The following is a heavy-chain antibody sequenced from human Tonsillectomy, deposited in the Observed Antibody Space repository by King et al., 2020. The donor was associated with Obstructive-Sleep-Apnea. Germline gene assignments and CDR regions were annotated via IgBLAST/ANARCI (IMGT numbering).Heavy chain of an antibody. CDR3: ARDLTGMDV. CDR2: IIHMSGTS. D-gene: IGHD3-9*01. J-gene: IGHJ6*02. V-gene: IGHV1-69*01. CDR1: GGTVTTDT. Sequence: QVQLVESGAEVKKPGSSVTVSCKASGGTVTTDTISWVRQAPGQGLEWMGGIIHMSGTSHYAQKCQGRVIITADASTNLVFMQLNSLRSEDTAVYYCARDLTGMDVWGQGTSVAVSS.